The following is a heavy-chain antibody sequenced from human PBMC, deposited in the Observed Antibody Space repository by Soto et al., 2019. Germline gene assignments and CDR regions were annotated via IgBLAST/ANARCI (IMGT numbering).Heavy chain of an antibody. CDR1: GFSLSTSGVG. J-gene: IGHJ6*03. CDR2: IYWDDDK. D-gene: IGHD2-2*01. V-gene: IGHV2-5*02. CDR3: AHGYCSNSSCHPHYYYYMDV. Sequence: QITMRESGPTLVRPTQTLTLTCTFSGFSLSTSGVGVGWIRQPPGKALEWLAFIYWDDDKRYSPSLKTRLTITRDTSEDQVVLTMTNIDPVDTATYFCAHGYCSNSSCHPHYYYYMDVWGEGTTVTVSS.